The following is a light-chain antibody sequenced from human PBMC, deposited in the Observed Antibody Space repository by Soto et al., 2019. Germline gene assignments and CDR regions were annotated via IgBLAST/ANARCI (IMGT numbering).Light chain of an antibody. Sequence: EIVLTQSPATLSLSPGERATLSCRASQTVTSYLAWFQQKPGQAPRLLIYDASNRATGIPARFSGSGSGTDFTLNSSSREPEDFAVYYCQPRSDWITFGQGTRLEIK. CDR3: QPRSDWIT. J-gene: IGKJ5*01. V-gene: IGKV3-11*01. CDR1: QTVTSY. CDR2: DAS.